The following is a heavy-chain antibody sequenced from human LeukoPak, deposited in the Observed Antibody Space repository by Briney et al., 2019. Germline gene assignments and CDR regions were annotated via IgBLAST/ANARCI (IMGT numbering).Heavy chain of an antibody. CDR1: GGSFSGYY. D-gene: IGHD2-2*01. J-gene: IGHJ5*02. V-gene: IGHV4-34*01. CDR3: ARGGSNNCSSTSCPNWFDP. Sequence: SETLSLTCAVYGGSFSGYYWSWIRQPPGKGLEWTGEINHSGSTNYNPSLKSRVTISVDTSKNQFSLKLSSVTAADTAVYYCARGGSNNCSSTSCPNWFDPWGQGTLVTVSS. CDR2: INHSGST.